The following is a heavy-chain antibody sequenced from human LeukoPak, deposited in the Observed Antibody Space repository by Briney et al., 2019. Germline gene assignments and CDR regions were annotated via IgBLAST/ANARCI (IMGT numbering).Heavy chain of an antibody. J-gene: IGHJ4*02. V-gene: IGHV1-2*06. Sequence: ASVKVSCKDSGYTFTGYHIHWVRQAPGQGLEWMGRINPYSRDTNFAQKFQGRVTMTRDTSITTAYMDLSSLTPDDTAVYFCARDQGSLTRSWYTGYWGQGTQVTVSS. D-gene: IGHD6-13*01. CDR1: GYTFTGYH. CDR3: ARDQGSLTRSWYTGY. CDR2: INPYSRDT.